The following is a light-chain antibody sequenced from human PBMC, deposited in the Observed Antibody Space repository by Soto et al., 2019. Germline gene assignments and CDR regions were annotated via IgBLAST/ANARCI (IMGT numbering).Light chain of an antibody. CDR3: QQSYSTPPIT. J-gene: IGKJ5*01. Sequence: DIQMTQSPSTLSASVGDRVTITCRASQSITGWLAWFQQKPGKAPKLLIYAASSLQSGVPSRFSGSGSGTDFTLTISSLQPEDFATYYCQQSYSTPPITFGQGTRLEIK. CDR2: AAS. V-gene: IGKV1-39*01. CDR1: QSITGW.